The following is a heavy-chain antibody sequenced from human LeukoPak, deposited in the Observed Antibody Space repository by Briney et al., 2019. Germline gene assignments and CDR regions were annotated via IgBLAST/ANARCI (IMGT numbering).Heavy chain of an antibody. CDR3: ARGVIVGATRYFDY. J-gene: IGHJ4*02. D-gene: IGHD1-26*01. CDR1: GFTFSGYS. Sequence: PGGSLRLSCAASGFTFSGYSMNWVRQAPGKGLEWVSSISGSSSYIYYADSVKGRFTISRDNAQNSLYLQMNSLRAEDTAVYYCARGVIVGATRYFDYWGQGILVTVSS. V-gene: IGHV3-21*01. CDR2: ISGSSSYI.